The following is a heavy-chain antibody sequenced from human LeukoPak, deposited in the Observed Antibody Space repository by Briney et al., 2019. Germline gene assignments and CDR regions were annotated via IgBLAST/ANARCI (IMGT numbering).Heavy chain of an antibody. CDR1: GFTFSTYW. V-gene: IGHV3-74*01. D-gene: IGHD1-1*01. J-gene: IGHJ4*02. CDR2: TNADGSST. Sequence: GGSLRLSCAASGFTFSTYWMHWVRQAPGEGLVWVSRTNADGSSTSYADSVKGRFTISRDNAKNTLYLRMNSLRADDTAVYYCARGGLEPVDYWGQGTLVTVSS. CDR3: ARGGLEPVDY.